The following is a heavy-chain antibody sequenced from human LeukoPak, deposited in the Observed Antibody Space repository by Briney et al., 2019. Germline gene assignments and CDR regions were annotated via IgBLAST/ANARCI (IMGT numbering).Heavy chain of an antibody. D-gene: IGHD4-17*01. J-gene: IGHJ5*02. CDR3: ARLLVTTELDWFDP. CDR1: SGSIRGHY. V-gene: IGHV4-59*08. Sequence: SETLSLTCTVSSGSIRGHYWSWIRQPPGKGLEWIGYIHYSGRANSNPSLKSRVSISVDTSKGQFSLKLNSLTAADTAVYYCARLLVTTELDWFDPWGQGTLVTVSS. CDR2: IHYSGRA.